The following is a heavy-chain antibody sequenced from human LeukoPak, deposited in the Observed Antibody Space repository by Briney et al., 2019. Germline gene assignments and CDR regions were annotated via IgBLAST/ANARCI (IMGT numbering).Heavy chain of an antibody. V-gene: IGHV1-2*02. J-gene: IGHJ4*02. Sequence: GASVKISCKASGFTFTSYYMHWVRQAPGQGLEWMGWINPNTGDTDYAQKFQGRVTMTRDTSISTAYMELSRLRSDDTAVYYCARDRGNYGDYYFDYWGQGTLVTVSS. CDR1: GFTFTSYY. D-gene: IGHD4-17*01. CDR2: INPNTGDT. CDR3: ARDRGNYGDYYFDY.